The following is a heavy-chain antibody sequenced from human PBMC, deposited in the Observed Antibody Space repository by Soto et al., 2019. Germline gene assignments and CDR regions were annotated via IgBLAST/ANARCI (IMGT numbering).Heavy chain of an antibody. Sequence: ASVKVSCKASGGTFSSYAISWVRQAPGQGLEWMGGIIPIFGTANYAQKFQGRVTITADKSTSTAYMELSSLRSEDTAVYYCARSVVGGGSTYWGQGTLVTVSS. D-gene: IGHD2-15*01. CDR2: IIPIFGTA. CDR3: ARSVVGGGSTY. J-gene: IGHJ4*02. CDR1: GGTFSSYA. V-gene: IGHV1-69*06.